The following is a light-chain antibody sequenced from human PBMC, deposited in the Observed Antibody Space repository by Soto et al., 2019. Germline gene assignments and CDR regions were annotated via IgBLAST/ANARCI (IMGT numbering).Light chain of an antibody. Sequence: DIQMTQSPSSLSASVGDRVTITCRASQGISRYLAWYEQKPGKVPKVLIYAASTLHSGVPSRFSGSGSGTEFTLTMSNVQPEDVATYYCPNYYSAPETFGQGTKVEIK. V-gene: IGKV1-27*01. CDR1: QGISRY. CDR2: AAS. J-gene: IGKJ1*01. CDR3: PNYYSAPET.